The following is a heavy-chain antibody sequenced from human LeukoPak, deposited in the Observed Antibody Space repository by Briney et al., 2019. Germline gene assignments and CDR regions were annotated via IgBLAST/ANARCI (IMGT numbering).Heavy chain of an antibody. CDR1: GYTFTTYG. J-gene: IGHJ4*02. Sequence: GASVKVSCKTSGYTFTTYGISWVRQAPGQGLEWMGWISAYNGNTNYAQKFQGRVTMTTDTSTSTAYIELRSLRSGDTAVYYCARERGGHYGSGTRGDYWGQGTLVTVSS. D-gene: IGHD3-10*01. CDR2: ISAYNGNT. V-gene: IGHV1-18*01. CDR3: ARERGGHYGSGTRGDY.